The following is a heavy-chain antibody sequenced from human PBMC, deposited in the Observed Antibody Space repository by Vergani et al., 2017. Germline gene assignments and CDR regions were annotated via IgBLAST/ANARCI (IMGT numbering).Heavy chain of an antibody. CDR1: GISFNGHY. Sequence: EVQVVESGGGLVQSGGSLRLSCAASGISFNGHYIDWVRQAPGKGLEWVGRIGNKADSYTTEYAASVKGRFTISRDNAKNSLYLQMNSLRAEDTAVYFCARLGLTASRREAPVFDYWGQGTLVTVSS. V-gene: IGHV3-72*01. CDR3: ARLGLTASRREAPVFDY. CDR2: IGNKADSYTT. J-gene: IGHJ4*02. D-gene: IGHD6-13*01.